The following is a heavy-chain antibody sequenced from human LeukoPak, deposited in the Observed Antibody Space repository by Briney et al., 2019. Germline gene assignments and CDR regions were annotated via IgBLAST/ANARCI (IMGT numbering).Heavy chain of an antibody. J-gene: IGHJ3*01. V-gene: IGHV3-15*01. CDR1: GFTFSNAW. CDR2: IKSKTDGGTT. CDR3: ATAAAATGGAFDV. Sequence: GGSLRLSCAASGFTFSNAWMSWVRQAPGKGLEWVGRIKSKTDGGTTDYAAPVKGRFTISRDDSKNTLYLQMNSLKTEDTAVYYCATAAAATGGAFDVWGQGTMVTVSS. D-gene: IGHD2-15*01.